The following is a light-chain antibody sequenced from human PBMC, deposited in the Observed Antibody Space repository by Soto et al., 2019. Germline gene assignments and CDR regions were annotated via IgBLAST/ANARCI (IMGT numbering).Light chain of an antibody. CDR3: SSYTGSSTLLYV. V-gene: IGLV2-14*01. CDR2: DVS. CDR1: SSDVGGYNY. J-gene: IGLJ1*01. Sequence: QSVLTQPASVSGSPGQSITISCTGTSSDVGGYNYVSWYQPHPGKAPKLMIYDVSNRPSGVSNRFSGSKSGNTASLTISGLQAEDEAEYYCSSYTGSSTLLYVFGTGTKVTVL.